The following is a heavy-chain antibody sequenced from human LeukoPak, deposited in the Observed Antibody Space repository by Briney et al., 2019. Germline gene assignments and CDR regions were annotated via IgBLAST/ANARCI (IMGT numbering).Heavy chain of an antibody. V-gene: IGHV1-2*02. CDR2: INPNSGGT. Sequence: GASVKVSCKAAGYTFTGYYMHWVRQAPGQGLEWMGWINPNSGGTNYAQKFQGRVTMTRDTSISTAYMELSRLRSDDTAVYYCARGYDSSGYLETYYYYYYMDVWGKGTTVTVSS. D-gene: IGHD3-22*01. CDR3: ARGYDSSGYLETYYYYYYMDV. J-gene: IGHJ6*03. CDR1: GYTFTGYY.